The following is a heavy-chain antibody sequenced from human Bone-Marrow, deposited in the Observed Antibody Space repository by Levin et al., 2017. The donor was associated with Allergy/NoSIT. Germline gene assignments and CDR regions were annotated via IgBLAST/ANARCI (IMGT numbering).Heavy chain of an antibody. CDR3: AKGTTKWELYDY. J-gene: IGHJ4*02. V-gene: IGHV3-23*01. D-gene: IGHD1-26*01. Sequence: PGGSLRLSCAASGFTFSHNAMSWVRQAPGKGLEWVSAITGSGVETFYADSVKGRFTISRDNSKNTLHLQMCSLRGEDTAVYYCAKGTTKWELYDYWGQGTLVTVSS. CDR2: ITGSGVET. CDR1: GFTFSHNA.